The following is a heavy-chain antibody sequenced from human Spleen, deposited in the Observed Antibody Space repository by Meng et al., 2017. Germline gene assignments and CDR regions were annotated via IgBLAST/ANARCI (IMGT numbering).Heavy chain of an antibody. Sequence: PGLCKPPEHLSFRCAVSGGSISSGRDYWNWIRQPPGKGLEWIGSVYYSGITYYNPSLESRVTISVDTSKNQFSLKLSSVTAADTAVYYCARDLWELRYKAPFDPWGQGILVTVSS. J-gene: IGHJ5*02. D-gene: IGHD3-16*01. CDR1: GGSISSGRDY. CDR2: VYYSGIT. V-gene: IGHV4-39*07. CDR3: ARDLWELRYKAPFDP.